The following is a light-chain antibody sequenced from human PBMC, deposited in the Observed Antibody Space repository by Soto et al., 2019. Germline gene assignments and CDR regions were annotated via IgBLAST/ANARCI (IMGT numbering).Light chain of an antibody. V-gene: IGLV2-8*01. J-gene: IGLJ1*01. CDR1: SSDVGGYNY. CDR2: EVS. CDR3: RSYAGSNNLGI. Sequence: QSVLTQPPSASGSPGQSVTISCTGTSSDVGGYNYVSWYQQHPGKAPKLMIYEVSKRPSGVPDRFSGSKSGNTASLTVSGLQAEDEADYYCRSYAGSNNLGIFGTGTKLTVL.